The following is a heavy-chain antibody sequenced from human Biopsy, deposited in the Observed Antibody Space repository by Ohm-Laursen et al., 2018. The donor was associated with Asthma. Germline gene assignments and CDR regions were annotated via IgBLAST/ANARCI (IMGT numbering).Heavy chain of an antibody. CDR3: AKDLSKAVGGSNDYYYGMDA. CDR1: GFTFSNYA. CDR2: ISGGGGGT. V-gene: IGHV3-23*01. D-gene: IGHD6-19*01. Sequence: GSLRLSCAASGFTFSNYAMTWVRQAPGKGLEWVSAISGGGGGTKYADSVKGRFTISRDNSKNTLSLQMSSLRAEDTALYYCAKDLSKAVGGSNDYYYGMDAWGQGTTVTVAS. J-gene: IGHJ6*02.